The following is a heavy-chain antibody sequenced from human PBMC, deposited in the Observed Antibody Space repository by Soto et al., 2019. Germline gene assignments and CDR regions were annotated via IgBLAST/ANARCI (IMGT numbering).Heavy chain of an antibody. D-gene: IGHD6-19*01. CDR3: ASRPRLQWGPLDY. CDR2: INAGNGDT. J-gene: IGHJ4*02. Sequence: QVPLVQSGAEVRRPGAEVKVSCKASGFTSIGYPIHWVRQVAGHGLEWMGWINAGNGDTKYSQRFQGRVTISRDTSASAADMELSSLTSEDTAVYYCASRPRLQWGPLDYWGQGSLVTVSS. CDR1: GFTSIGYP. V-gene: IGHV1-3*01.